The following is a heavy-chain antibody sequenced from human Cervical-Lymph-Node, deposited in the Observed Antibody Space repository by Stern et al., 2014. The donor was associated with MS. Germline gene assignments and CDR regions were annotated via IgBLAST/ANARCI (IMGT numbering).Heavy chain of an antibody. J-gene: IGHJ4*02. CDR1: GFNFSDYY. D-gene: IGHD2-21*01. Sequence: QVQLVESGGGLVKPGGSLRLSCEASGFNFSDYYMSWIRQAPGKGLQWVSYISGSGPTIPYADSVKGRFTVSRDNAKNSLYLQMSSLRAEDTGVYYCARAFCGAGCYSVPFDSWGQGILVIVSS. CDR3: ARAFCGAGCYSVPFDS. V-gene: IGHV3-11*01. CDR2: ISGSGPTI.